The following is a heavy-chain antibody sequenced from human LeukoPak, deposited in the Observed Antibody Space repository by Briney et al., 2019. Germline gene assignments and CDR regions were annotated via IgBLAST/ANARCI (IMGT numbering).Heavy chain of an antibody. Sequence: ASVKVSFKASGYTFTIYGISWVRQAPGQGLEWMGWISAYNGNTNYAQKLQGRVTMTTDTSTSTAYMELRSLRSDDTAVYYCARAPDSSGWPYYFDYWGQGTLVTVSS. V-gene: IGHV1-18*01. J-gene: IGHJ4*02. CDR2: ISAYNGNT. CDR3: ARAPDSSGWPYYFDY. CDR1: GYTFTIYG. D-gene: IGHD6-19*01.